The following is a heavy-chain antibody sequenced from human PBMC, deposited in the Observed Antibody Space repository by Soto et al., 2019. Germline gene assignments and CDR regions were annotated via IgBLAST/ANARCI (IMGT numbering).Heavy chain of an antibody. CDR2: IYPGDSDT. CDR1: GYSFTSYW. V-gene: IGHV5-51*01. J-gene: IGHJ4*02. CDR3: ARHVAWIQLWYFDY. Sequence: GESLKISCKGSGYSFTSYWIGWVRHMPGKGLEWMGIIYPGDSDTRYSPSFQGQVTISADKSISTAYLPWSSLKAEDTAMYYCARHVAWIQLWYFDYWGQGTLVTVSS. D-gene: IGHD5-18*01.